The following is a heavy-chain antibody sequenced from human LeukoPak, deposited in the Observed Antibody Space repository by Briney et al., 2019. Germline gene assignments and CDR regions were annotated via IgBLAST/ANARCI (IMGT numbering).Heavy chain of an antibody. CDR3: AIVTVVPAGQNDY. J-gene: IGHJ4*02. V-gene: IGHV3-23*01. D-gene: IGHD2-2*01. CDR1: GFTFSSYS. CDR2: ISGSGGST. Sequence: GGSLRLSCAASGFTFSSYSMNWVRQAPGKGLEWVSAISGSGGSTYYADSVKGRFTISRDNSKNTLYLQMNSLRAEDTAVYYCAIVTVVPAGQNDYWGQGTLVTVSS.